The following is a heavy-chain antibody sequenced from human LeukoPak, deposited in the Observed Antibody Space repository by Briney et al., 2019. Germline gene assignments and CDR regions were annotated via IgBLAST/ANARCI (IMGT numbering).Heavy chain of an antibody. V-gene: IGHV4-38-2*01. Sequence: SETLSLTCAVSGYSISSGYYWGWIRQPPGKGLEWIGSIYHSGSTYYNPSLKSRVTISVDTSKNQFSLKLSSVTAAGTAVYYCARVGGRFLEWLLINWGQGTLVTVSS. J-gene: IGHJ4*02. CDR2: IYHSGST. D-gene: IGHD3-3*01. CDR1: GYSISSGYY. CDR3: ARVGGRFLEWLLIN.